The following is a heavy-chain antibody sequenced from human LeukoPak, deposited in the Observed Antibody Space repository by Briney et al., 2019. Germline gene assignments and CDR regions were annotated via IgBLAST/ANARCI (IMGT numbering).Heavy chain of an antibody. CDR3: ARGSIQLWSAFDY. CDR2: IYYSGST. Sequence: SETLSLTCTVSGGSISSYYWSWIRQPPGKGLEWIGYIYYSGSTNYDPSLKSRVTISVDTSKNQFSLKLSSVTAADTAVYYCARGSIQLWSAFDYWGQGTLVTVSS. J-gene: IGHJ4*02. D-gene: IGHD5-18*01. V-gene: IGHV4-59*01. CDR1: GGSISSYY.